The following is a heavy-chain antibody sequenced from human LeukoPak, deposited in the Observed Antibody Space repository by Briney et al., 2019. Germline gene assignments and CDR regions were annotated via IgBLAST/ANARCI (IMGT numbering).Heavy chain of an antibody. D-gene: IGHD2-15*01. J-gene: IGHJ4*02. CDR1: GFTFSSYG. Sequence: GRSLRLSCAASGFTFSSYGMHWVRQAPGKGLEWVAVISYDGSNKYYADSVKGRFTISRDNSKNTLYLQMNSPRAEDTAVYYCAKDLVRDCSGGSCYGIDYWGQGTLVTVSS. CDR3: AKDLVRDCSGGSCYGIDY. CDR2: ISYDGSNK. V-gene: IGHV3-30*18.